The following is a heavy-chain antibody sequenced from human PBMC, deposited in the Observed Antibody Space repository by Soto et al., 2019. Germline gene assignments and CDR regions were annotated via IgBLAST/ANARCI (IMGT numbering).Heavy chain of an antibody. CDR3: ARGGAYDSSGYYDAPHFDY. J-gene: IGHJ4*02. D-gene: IGHD3-22*01. CDR1: GYSFTHYW. V-gene: IGHV5-51*01. CDR2: IFPGDSDT. Sequence: PGESLKISCKASGYSFTHYWIGWVRQMPGKGLEWMGLIFPGDSDTRYSPSFQGQVTISADKSISTAYLQWSSLKASDTAMYYCARGGAYDSSGYYDAPHFDYWGQGTLVTVSS.